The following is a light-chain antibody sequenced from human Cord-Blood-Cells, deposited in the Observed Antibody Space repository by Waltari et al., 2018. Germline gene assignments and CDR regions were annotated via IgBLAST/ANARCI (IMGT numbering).Light chain of an antibody. CDR2: EGS. CDR3: CSYAGSSTFLYV. J-gene: IGLJ1*01. V-gene: IGLV2-23*01. CDR1: SSDVGSYNL. Sequence: QSALTQPASVSGSPGQSITISCTGTSSDVGSYNLVPWYQQHPGKAPKLMIYEGSKRPSGVSNRFSGSKSGNTASLTISGLQAEDEADYYCCSYAGSSTFLYVFGTGTKVTVL.